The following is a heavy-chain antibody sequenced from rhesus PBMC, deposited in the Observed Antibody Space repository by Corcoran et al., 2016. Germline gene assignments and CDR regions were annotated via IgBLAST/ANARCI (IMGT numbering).Heavy chain of an antibody. CDR3: TRGGIAAAGPFDY. V-gene: IGHV3-16*01. J-gene: IGHJ4*01. CDR1: GLTYGNYW. D-gene: IGHD6-31*01. Sequence: EVQLVESGGGLVQPGGSLRLSCAASGLTYGNYWMGWFGQAPGKGLDWVGGIKNRAEGGTAAYAESVKGRFTISRDDSKNTLYLQMNSLKTEDTAVYYCTRGGIAAAGPFDYWGQGVLVTVSS. CDR2: IKNRAEGGTA.